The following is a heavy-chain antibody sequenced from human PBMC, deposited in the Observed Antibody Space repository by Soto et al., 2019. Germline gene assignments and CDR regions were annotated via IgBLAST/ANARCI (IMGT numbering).Heavy chain of an antibody. D-gene: IGHD2-2*01. V-gene: IGHV3-23*01. J-gene: IGHJ6*03. CDR1: GFTFSNFA. Sequence: GGSLTLSCAASGFTFSNFAMILARPAPGQGLEWVSEISGSTGTTYYADSVKGRFIISRDNSKNMVHLQMNSLRAEDTAVYDCAKDTSSSPYYMDVWGKGTTVTVSS. CDR3: AKDTSSSPYYMDV. CDR2: ISGSTGTT.